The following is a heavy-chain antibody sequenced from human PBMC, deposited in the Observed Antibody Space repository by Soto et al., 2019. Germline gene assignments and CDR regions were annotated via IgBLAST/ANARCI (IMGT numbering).Heavy chain of an antibody. CDR1: GFTFSSYD. J-gene: IGHJ4*02. Sequence: EVQLVESGGGLVQPGGSLRLSCAGSGFTFSSYDMHWVRQATGKGLEWVSAIGTAGDTYYPGSVKGRFTISRENAKNSLYLQMNSLRAGDTAVYYCARGGSGYSYGYDYWGQGTLVTVSS. V-gene: IGHV3-13*01. CDR2: IGTAGDT. D-gene: IGHD5-18*01. CDR3: ARGGSGYSYGYDY.